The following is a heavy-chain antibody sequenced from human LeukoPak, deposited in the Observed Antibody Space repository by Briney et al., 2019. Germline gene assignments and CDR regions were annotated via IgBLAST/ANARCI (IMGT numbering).Heavy chain of an antibody. CDR2: ISAYNCTT. J-gene: IGHJ4*02. CDR1: GYTFTSYG. V-gene: IGHV1-18*01. D-gene: IGHD6-6*01. Sequence: ASVTVSCKASGYTFTSYGISWVGQARGQGGEWMGWISAYNCTTNYAQKLQGRVTMTTDTSSITAYMELRSLRSDDTAVYYCARVVRGSSSPWGQGTLVTVSS. CDR3: ARVVRGSSSP.